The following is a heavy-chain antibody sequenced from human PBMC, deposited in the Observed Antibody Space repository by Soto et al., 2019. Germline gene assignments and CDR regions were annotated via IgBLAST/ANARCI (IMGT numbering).Heavy chain of an antibody. J-gene: IGHJ4*02. CDR3: ATRGYCSSITW. D-gene: IGHD2-2*01. CDR2: ISGSGGTT. Sequence: GGSLRLSCAASGFTFTSCAMSWVRQAPGKGLEWVSGISGSGGTTYYADSVKGRFTISRDNSRNTLYLQMNSLRAEDTALYYCATRGYCSSITWWGQGTRVTVSS. V-gene: IGHV3-23*01. CDR1: GFTFTSCA.